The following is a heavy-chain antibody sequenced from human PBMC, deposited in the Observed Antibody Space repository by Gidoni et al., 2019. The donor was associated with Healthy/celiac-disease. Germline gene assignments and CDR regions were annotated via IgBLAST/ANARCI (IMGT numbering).Heavy chain of an antibody. D-gene: IGHD2-15*01. CDR1: GYTFTSYY. CDR2: INPSGGST. CDR3: ARGVVVAATPGLFDY. V-gene: IGHV1-46*01. J-gene: IGHJ4*02. Sequence: QVQLVQSGAEVKKPGASVKVSCKASGYTFTSYYMPWVRQAPGKGLEWMGIINPSGGSTSYAQKFQGRVTMTRDTSTSTVYMELSSLRSEDTAVYYCARGVVVAATPGLFDYWGQGTLVTVSS.